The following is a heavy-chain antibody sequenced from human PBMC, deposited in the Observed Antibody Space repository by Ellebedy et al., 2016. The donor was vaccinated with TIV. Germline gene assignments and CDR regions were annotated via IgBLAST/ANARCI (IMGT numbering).Heavy chain of an antibody. CDR1: GFTFNNAW. Sequence: GESLKISCAASGFTFNNAWMTWVRQAPGKGLEWVGRIKSKSDGGEATDCAAPVKGRFTISRDDSRFTLYLQMNSLKVEDTGLYYCTNSHGLGNGYNFDHWGRGTLVTVSS. V-gene: IGHV3-15*01. CDR3: TNSHGLGNGYNFDH. D-gene: IGHD5-24*01. J-gene: IGHJ4*02. CDR2: IKSKSDGGEAT.